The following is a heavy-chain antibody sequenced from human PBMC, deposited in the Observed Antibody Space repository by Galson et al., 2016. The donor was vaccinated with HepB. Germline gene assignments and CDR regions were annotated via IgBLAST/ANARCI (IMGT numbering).Heavy chain of an antibody. D-gene: IGHD2-21*01. CDR1: GGSFSGYY. J-gene: IGHJ3*02. CDR2: INHSGST. V-gene: IGHV4-34*01. Sequence: ETLCLTCAVYGGSFSGYYWSWIRQPPGKGLEWIGEINHSGSTNYNPSLKSRVTISVDTSKNQFSLKLSSVTAADTAVYYCARGNYSAFDIWGQGTMVTVSS. CDR3: ARGNYSAFDI.